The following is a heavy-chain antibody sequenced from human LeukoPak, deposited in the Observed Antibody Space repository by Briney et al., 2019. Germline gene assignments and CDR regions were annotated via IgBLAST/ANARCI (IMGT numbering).Heavy chain of an antibody. CDR2: IYYSGST. V-gene: IGHV4-39*07. CDR3: AGCSGASCYYITSPLYFDY. CDR1: GGPIRSSSYY. Sequence: SETLSLTCTVSGGPIRSSSYYWGWIRQPPGKGLEWIGTIYYSGSTYYNPSFKSPVTVSVDTSKNQFSLKLSSVTAADTAVYYCAGCSGASCYYITSPLYFDYWGQGTLVTVSS. J-gene: IGHJ4*02. D-gene: IGHD2-15*01.